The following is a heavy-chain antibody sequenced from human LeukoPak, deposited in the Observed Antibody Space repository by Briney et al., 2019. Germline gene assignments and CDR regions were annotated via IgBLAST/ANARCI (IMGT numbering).Heavy chain of an antibody. J-gene: IGHJ3*02. V-gene: IGHV4-39*02. CDR3: ARPGYSGYDLAAFDI. D-gene: IGHD5-12*01. Sequence: SETLSLTCTVSGASISSGSHYWGWIRQPPGKGLEWIGSINYSGNTYYNPSPKSRVTISVDTSKNHFSLKLSSVTAADTAIYYCARPGYSGYDLAAFDIWGQGTMVTVSS. CDR1: GASISSGSHY. CDR2: INYSGNT.